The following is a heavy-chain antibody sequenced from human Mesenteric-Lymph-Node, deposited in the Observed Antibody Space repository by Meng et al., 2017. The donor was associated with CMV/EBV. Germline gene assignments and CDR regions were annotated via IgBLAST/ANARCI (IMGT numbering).Heavy chain of an antibody. CDR1: DGSFSNYY. CDR3: ARGRELGIDY. J-gene: IGHJ4*02. Sequence: SETLSLTCAVDDGSFSNYYWSWIRQSPGKGLEWIGEINDSGNSNYNPSLKSRVTISVDTSKSQFSLKVNSVTAADTAVYYCARGRELGIDYWGQGTLVTVSS. V-gene: IGHV4-34*01. D-gene: IGHD7-27*01. CDR2: INDSGNS.